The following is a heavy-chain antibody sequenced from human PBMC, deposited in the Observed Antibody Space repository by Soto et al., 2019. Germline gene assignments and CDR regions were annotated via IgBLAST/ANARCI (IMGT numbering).Heavy chain of an antibody. Sequence: QVQLQESGPGLVKPSGTMSLTCAVSGGSISSGNWWSWVRQPPGKALEWIGEIYHSGSTNYNPSLMSRVTISVDKSKDQFSLKLISGTAADTAVYYCARVVGNDAFDLWGQGTMITFSS. J-gene: IGHJ3*01. V-gene: IGHV4-4*02. CDR2: IYHSGST. CDR3: ARVVGNDAFDL. D-gene: IGHD2-2*01. CDR1: GGSISSGNW.